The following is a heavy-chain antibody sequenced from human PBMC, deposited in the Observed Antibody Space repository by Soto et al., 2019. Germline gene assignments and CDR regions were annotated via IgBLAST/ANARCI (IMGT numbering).Heavy chain of an antibody. CDR1: GFTFSSYP. D-gene: IGHD1-1*01. J-gene: IGHJ4*02. CDR2: ISYDGNNK. CDR3: ARAPLVSNWNECFDY. V-gene: IGHV3-30-3*01. Sequence: RGGSLRLSCAASGFTFSSYPMHWVRQAPGKGLEWVATISYDGNNKYYADSAKGRLSISRDNSKLFLQMNSLRPEDTAVYYCARAPLVSNWNECFDYWGQGTLVTVSS.